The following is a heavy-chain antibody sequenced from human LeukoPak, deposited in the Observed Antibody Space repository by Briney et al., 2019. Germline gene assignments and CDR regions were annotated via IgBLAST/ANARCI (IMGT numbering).Heavy chain of an antibody. D-gene: IGHD3-16*02. J-gene: IGHJ5*02. CDR3: ARDLSGIFDP. CDR2: TYHRSKWYR. CDR1: GDSVSDNRAA. V-gene: IGHV6-1*01. Sequence: SQTLSLTCAISGDSVSDNRAAWNWIRQSPSRGLEWLGRTYHRSKWYRDYAVSVKTRIAINPDTSKNQFFLQVNSVTPEDTAVYYCARDLSGIFDPWGQGTLVTVSS.